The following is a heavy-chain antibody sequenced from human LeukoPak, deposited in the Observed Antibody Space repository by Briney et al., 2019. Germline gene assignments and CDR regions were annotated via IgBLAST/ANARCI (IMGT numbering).Heavy chain of an antibody. CDR1: GGSISSYY. CDR2: IYYSGST. Sequence: SETLSLTCTVSGGSISSYYWSWIRQPPGKGLEWIGYIYYSGSTNYNPSLKSRVTISVDTSKNQFSLKLSSVTAADTAVYYFARESSGYEGKYFDLWGRGTLVTVSS. D-gene: IGHD5-12*01. CDR3: ARESSGYEGKYFDL. J-gene: IGHJ2*01. V-gene: IGHV4-59*01.